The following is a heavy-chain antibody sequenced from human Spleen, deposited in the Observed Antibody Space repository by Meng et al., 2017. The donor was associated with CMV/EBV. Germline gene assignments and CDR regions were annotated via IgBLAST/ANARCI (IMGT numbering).Heavy chain of an antibody. J-gene: IGHJ4*02. CDR3: ARVVPDAGIDY. D-gene: IGHD2-2*01. V-gene: IGHV3-7*01. CDR2: IKQDGSEK. Sequence: GESLKISFSASGFTFSSYWMSWVRQAPGKGLELVANIKQDGSEKYYVDSVKGRFTISRDNAKNSLYLQMNSLRAEDTAVYYCARVVPDAGIDYWGQGTLVTVSS. CDR1: GFTFSSYW.